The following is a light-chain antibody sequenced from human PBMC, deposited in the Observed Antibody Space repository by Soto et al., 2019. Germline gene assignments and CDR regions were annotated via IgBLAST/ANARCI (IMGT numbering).Light chain of an antibody. CDR1: QSVSSY. CDR3: QQSGLT. CDR2: DAS. Sequence: EIVLTQSPATLSLSPGERATLSCRASQSVSSYLAWYQQKPGQAPRLLIYDASNRATGIPARFSGSGSGTDFTLTISSLEPEDFAVYYCQQSGLTFGGGTKVDI. J-gene: IGKJ4*01. V-gene: IGKV3-11*01.